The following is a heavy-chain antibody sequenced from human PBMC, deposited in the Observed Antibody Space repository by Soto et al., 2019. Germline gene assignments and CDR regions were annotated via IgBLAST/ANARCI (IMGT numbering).Heavy chain of an antibody. Sequence: GGSLRLSCAASGFTFSSYAMSWVRQAPGKGLEWVSAISGSGGSTYYADSVKGRFTISRDNSKNTLYLQMNSLRAEDTAVYYCAKDLTLSYDFWSGYPEYFQHWGQGTLVTVSS. J-gene: IGHJ1*01. CDR1: GFTFSSYA. CDR3: AKDLTLSYDFWSGYPEYFQH. CDR2: ISGSGGST. V-gene: IGHV3-23*01. D-gene: IGHD3-3*01.